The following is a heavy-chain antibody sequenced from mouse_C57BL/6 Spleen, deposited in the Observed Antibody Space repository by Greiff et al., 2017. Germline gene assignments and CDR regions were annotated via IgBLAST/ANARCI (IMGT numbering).Heavy chain of an antibody. CDR3: ARHDGSSFDY. CDR1: GFTFSDYY. V-gene: IGHV5-12*01. CDR2: ISNGGGSI. D-gene: IGHD1-1*01. J-gene: IGHJ2*01. Sequence: QRVESGGGLVQPGGSLKLSCAASGFTFSDYYMYWVRQTPEKSLEWVAYISNGGGSIYYPDTVKGRFTISRDNAKNTLYLQMSRLKSEDTAMYYCARHDGSSFDYWGQGTTLTVSS.